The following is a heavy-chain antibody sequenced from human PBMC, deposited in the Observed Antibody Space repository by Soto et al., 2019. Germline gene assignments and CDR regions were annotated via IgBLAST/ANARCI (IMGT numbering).Heavy chain of an antibody. CDR3: ARDEDV. CDR2: IHAGNGDT. V-gene: IGHV1-3*01. J-gene: IGHJ6*02. Sequence: ASVKVSCKASGCTFTSYALHWVRQAPGQRLEWMGWIHAGNGDTRYSQKLQGRVTLTRDTSASTAYMDLSNLRSEDTAVYYCARDEDVWGQGTTVTVSS. CDR1: GCTFTSYA.